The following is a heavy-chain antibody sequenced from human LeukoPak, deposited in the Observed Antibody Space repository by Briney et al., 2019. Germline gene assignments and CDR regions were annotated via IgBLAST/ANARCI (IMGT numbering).Heavy chain of an antibody. D-gene: IGHD3-10*01. CDR2: IYPAELDT. J-gene: IGHJ5*01. Sequence: GESLKISCQGSGYTFTNYWIGWVRQMPGKGLEWMGIIYPAELDTRYSPSFQGQVTISADTSFNTAYLQWSSLKASDTAMYYCVRGRSWFDYWGQGTLVTVSS. V-gene: IGHV5-51*01. CDR1: GYTFTNYW. CDR3: VRGRSWFDY.